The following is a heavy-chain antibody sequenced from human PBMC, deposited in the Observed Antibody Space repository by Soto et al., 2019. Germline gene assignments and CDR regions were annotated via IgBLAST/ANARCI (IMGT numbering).Heavy chain of an antibody. Sequence: QPGGSLRLSCAASGFTFSSYGMHWVRQAPGKGLEWVAVISYDGSNKYYADSVKGRFTISRDNSKNTLYLQMNSLRAEDTAVYYCAKDVYSGYDREGYFDYWGQGTLVTVSS. CDR1: GFTFSSYG. V-gene: IGHV3-30*18. CDR3: AKDVYSGYDREGYFDY. J-gene: IGHJ4*02. CDR2: ISYDGSNK. D-gene: IGHD5-12*01.